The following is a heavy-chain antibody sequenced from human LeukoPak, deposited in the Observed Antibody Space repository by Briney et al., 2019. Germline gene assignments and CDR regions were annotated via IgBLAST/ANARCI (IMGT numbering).Heavy chain of an antibody. J-gene: IGHJ3*02. CDR3: VKEGNGAFDI. Sequence: GGSLRLSCSASGFTFSSYVMFWVRQAPGKGLEYVSAVSSIGGSTYYADSVKGRFTISRDNSKNTLYLQMISLRPEDTAVYYCVKEGNGAFDIWGQGTMVTVSS. CDR1: GFTFSSYV. V-gene: IGHV3-64D*09. CDR2: VSSIGGST. D-gene: IGHD2-8*01.